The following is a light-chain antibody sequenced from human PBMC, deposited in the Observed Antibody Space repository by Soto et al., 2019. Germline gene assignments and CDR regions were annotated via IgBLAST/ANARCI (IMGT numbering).Light chain of an antibody. CDR2: DVT. J-gene: IGLJ2*01. CDR1: SSDVGGYTY. Sequence: QSVLTQPASVSGSPGQSITISCTGTSSDVGGYTYVSWYQQHPGKAPKLMIYDVTNRPSGVSNRFSGSKSGNTASLTISGLQAEDEADYYCSSYTSSSTLDVVFGGGTQLTVL. V-gene: IGLV2-14*03. CDR3: SSYTSSSTLDVV.